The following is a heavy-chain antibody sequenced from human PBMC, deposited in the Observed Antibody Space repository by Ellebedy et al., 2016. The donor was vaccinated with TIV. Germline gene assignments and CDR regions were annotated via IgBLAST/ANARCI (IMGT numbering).Heavy chain of an antibody. CDR1: GYIFRNYG. V-gene: IGHV1-18*01. D-gene: IGHD2-21*01. CDR3: ARDIAYCVDC. J-gene: IGHJ4*02. CDR2: MNAGNGHT. Sequence: ASVKVSXXASGYIFRNYGITWVRRAPGRGLEWIGWMNAGNGHTNYAEEVQGRVTISIDTSTNTAYMHLRSLTSDDTAIYYCARDIAYCVDCWGQGTLVTVSS.